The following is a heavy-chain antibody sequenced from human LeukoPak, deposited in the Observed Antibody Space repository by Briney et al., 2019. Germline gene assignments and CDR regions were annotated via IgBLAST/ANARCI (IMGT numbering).Heavy chain of an antibody. CDR2: ISSSSSYI. CDR1: GFTFSSYS. V-gene: IGHV3-21*01. D-gene: IGHD5-18*01. CDR3: ARDFDSYGYGYFDY. J-gene: IGHJ4*02. Sequence: GFLRLSCAASGFTFSSYSMNWVRQAPGKGLEWVSSISSSSSYIYYTDSVKGRFTISRDNAKNSLYLQMNSLRAEDTAVYYCARDFDSYGYGYFDYWGQGTLVTVSS.